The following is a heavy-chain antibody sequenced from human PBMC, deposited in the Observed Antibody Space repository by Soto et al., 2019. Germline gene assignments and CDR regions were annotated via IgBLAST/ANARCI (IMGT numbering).Heavy chain of an antibody. J-gene: IGHJ4*02. CDR3: ARASGYVSGWYHDY. D-gene: IGHD6-19*01. Sequence: SVKVSCKASGGTFSSYAISWVRQAPGQGLEWMGGIIPIFGTANYAQKFQGRVTITADESTNTAYMELSSLRSDDTAVCYCARASGYVSGWYHDYWGQGTRVTVSS. CDR1: GGTFSSYA. V-gene: IGHV1-69*13. CDR2: IIPIFGTA.